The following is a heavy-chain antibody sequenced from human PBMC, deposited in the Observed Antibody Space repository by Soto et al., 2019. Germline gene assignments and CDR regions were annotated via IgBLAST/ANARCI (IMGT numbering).Heavy chain of an antibody. CDR2: IWYDGSNK. J-gene: IGHJ4*02. V-gene: IGHV3-33*01. D-gene: IGHD3-16*01. Sequence: QVQLVESGGGVVQPGRSLRLSCAASGFTFSSYGMHWVRQAPGKGLEWVAVIWYDGSNKYYADSVKGRFTISRDNSKNTLYLQMNSLRAEDTAVYYCARDHMSGGYDYIWGSYFDGYLWGKGTLVTVSS. CDR1: GFTFSSYG. CDR3: ARDHMSGGYDYIWGSYFDGYL.